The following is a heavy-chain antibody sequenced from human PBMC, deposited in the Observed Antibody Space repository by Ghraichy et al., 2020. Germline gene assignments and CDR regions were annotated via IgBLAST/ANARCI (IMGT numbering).Heavy chain of an antibody. V-gene: IGHV4-34*01. CDR1: GGSFSGYY. D-gene: IGHD3-10*01. CDR2: INHSGST. J-gene: IGHJ4*02. CDR3: ARRRTMVRGVIPPFDY. Sequence: SQTLSLTCAVYGGSFSGYYWSWIRQPPGKGLEWIGEINHSGSTNYNPSLKSRVTISVDTSKNQFSLKLSSVTAADTAVYYCARRRTMVRGVIPPFDYWGQGTLVTVSS.